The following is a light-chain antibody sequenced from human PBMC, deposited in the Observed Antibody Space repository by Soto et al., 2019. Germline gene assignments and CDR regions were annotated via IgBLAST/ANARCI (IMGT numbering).Light chain of an antibody. Sequence: EIVLTQSPGTLSLSPGERATLSCRASQSVSSSYLAWYQQKPGQAPRLLIYAASALQSGVPSRFSGGGSGTDFTLTINSPPPEDVATYYCPKYNSAPLTFGGGTKVEIK. CDR2: AAS. V-gene: IGKV3-20*01. J-gene: IGKJ4*01. CDR1: QSVSSSY. CDR3: PKYNSAPLT.